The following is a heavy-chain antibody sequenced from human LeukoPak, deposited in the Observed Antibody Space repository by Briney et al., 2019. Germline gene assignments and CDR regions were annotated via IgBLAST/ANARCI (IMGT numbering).Heavy chain of an antibody. CDR2: ISYSGNT. CDR3: ATYSGTFYLQFDY. D-gene: IGHD1-26*01. CDR1: GGSISSSAYY. V-gene: IGHV4-39*01. J-gene: IGHJ4*02. Sequence: SETLSLTCTVSGGSISSSAYYWGWIRQPPGKGLEWIGSISYSGNTYHNPSLKSRVTISVDTSKNRFSLKLISVTAADTAVYYCATYSGTFYLQFDYWGQGTLVTVSS.